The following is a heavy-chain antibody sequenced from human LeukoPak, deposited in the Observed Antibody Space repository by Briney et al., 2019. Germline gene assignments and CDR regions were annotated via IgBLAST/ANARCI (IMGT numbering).Heavy chain of an antibody. J-gene: IGHJ6*02. CDR1: GYTFTSYG. Sequence: GASVKVSCKASGYTFTSYGISWVRQAPGQGLEWMGWISAYNGNANYAQKLQGRVTMTTDTSTSTAYMELRSLRSDDTAVYYCARDGQVPYGDYYYYGMDVWGQGTTVTVSS. CDR2: ISAYNGNA. D-gene: IGHD4-17*01. V-gene: IGHV1-18*01. CDR3: ARDGQVPYGDYYYYGMDV.